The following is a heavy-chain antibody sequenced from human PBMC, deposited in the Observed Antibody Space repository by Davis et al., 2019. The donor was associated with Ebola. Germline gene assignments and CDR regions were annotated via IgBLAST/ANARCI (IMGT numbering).Heavy chain of an antibody. Sequence: SETLSLTCTVSGGSISSYYWSWIRQPPGKGLEWIGYIYYSGSTYYNPSLKSRVTISVDTSKNQFSLKLSSVTAADTAVYYCARPLARYCSSTSCYTLDWFDPWGQGTLVTVSS. J-gene: IGHJ5*02. CDR3: ARPLARYCSSTSCYTLDWFDP. CDR2: IYYSGST. D-gene: IGHD2-2*02. CDR1: GGSISSYY. V-gene: IGHV4-59*08.